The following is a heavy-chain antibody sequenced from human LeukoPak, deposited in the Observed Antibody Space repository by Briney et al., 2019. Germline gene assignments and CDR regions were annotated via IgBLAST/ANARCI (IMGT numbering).Heavy chain of an antibody. CDR1: GGSISSSSYY. D-gene: IGHD3-16*02. V-gene: IGHV4-39*01. J-gene: IGHJ4*02. CDR2: IYYSGST. CDR3: ARQVDDYVWGSYRLDY. Sequence: SETLSLTCTVSGGSISSSSYYWGWIRQPPGEGLGWIGSIYYSGSTYYNPSLKSRVTISVDTSKNQFSLKLSSVTAADTAVYYCARQVDDYVWGSYRLDYWGQGTLVTVSS.